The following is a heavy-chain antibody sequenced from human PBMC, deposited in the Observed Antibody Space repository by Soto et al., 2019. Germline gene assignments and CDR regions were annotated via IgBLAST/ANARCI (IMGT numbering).Heavy chain of an antibody. V-gene: IGHV4-59*01. CDR1: GGSIGSYY. Sequence: SETLSLTCTVSGGSIGSYYWSWIRQPPGKGLEWIGYIYYSGSTNYNPSLKSRVTISVDTSKNQFSLKLSSVTAADTAVYYCAREGNYMDVWGKGTTVTVS. CDR2: IYYSGST. CDR3: AREGNYMDV. J-gene: IGHJ6*03.